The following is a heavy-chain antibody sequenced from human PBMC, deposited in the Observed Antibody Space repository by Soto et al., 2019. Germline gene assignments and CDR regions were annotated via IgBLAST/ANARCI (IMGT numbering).Heavy chain of an antibody. D-gene: IGHD4-17*01. J-gene: IGHJ4*02. CDR3: ARWGTTVGLDV. CDR2: TSYDGSNK. V-gene: IGHV3-30*19. CDR1: GFTFRSYV. Sequence: QVQLVESGGGVVQPGASLRLSCVGSGFTFRSYVIHWVRQAPGKGLEWVALTSYDGSNKYYDDSVKGRFTISRDNSRNTVDLHRDSLRLEDTALYYCARWGTTVGLDVWGQGTLVSVSS.